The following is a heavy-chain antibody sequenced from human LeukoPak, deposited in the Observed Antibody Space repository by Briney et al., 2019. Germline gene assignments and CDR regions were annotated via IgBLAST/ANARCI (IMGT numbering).Heavy chain of an antibody. J-gene: IGHJ6*03. CDR2: MNPNSGNT. CDR3: ARTKKSITIFGVVMNYYMDV. Sequence: ASVEVSCKASGYTFTSYDINWVRQATGQGLEWMGWMNPNSGNTGYAQKFQGRVTMTRNTSISTAYMELSSLRSEDTAVYYCARTKKSITIFGVVMNYYMDVWGKGTTVTVSS. V-gene: IGHV1-8*01. D-gene: IGHD3-3*01. CDR1: GYTFTSYD.